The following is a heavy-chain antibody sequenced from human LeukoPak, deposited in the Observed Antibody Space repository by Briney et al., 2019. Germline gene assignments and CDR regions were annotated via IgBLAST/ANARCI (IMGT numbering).Heavy chain of an antibody. CDR1: GFTFTGYA. J-gene: IGHJ4*02. CDR2: IRGSGGST. CDR3: AKAYYDILTGYYWSIDY. Sequence: GGSLRLSCRASGFTFTGYAMHWVRQAPGKGLEWVSAIRGSGGSTYYADSVKGRFTISRDNSKNTLYLQMNSLRAEDTAVYYCAKAYYDILTGYYWSIDYWGQGTLVTVSS. D-gene: IGHD3-9*01. V-gene: IGHV3-23*01.